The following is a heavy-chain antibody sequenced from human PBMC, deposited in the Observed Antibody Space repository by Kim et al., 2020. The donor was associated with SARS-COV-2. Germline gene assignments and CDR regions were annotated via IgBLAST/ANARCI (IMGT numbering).Heavy chain of an antibody. V-gene: IGHV1-3*01. Sequence: GNGYAKYSEKLQGRVTITGDTSARTGYMELNSLRSEDTAVYYCAKIGHWGQGTLVTVSS. J-gene: IGHJ4*02. CDR2: GNGYA. CDR3: AKIGH.